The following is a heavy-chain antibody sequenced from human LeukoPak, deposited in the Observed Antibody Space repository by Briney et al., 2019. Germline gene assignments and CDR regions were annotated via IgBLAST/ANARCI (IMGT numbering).Heavy chain of an antibody. J-gene: IGHJ4*02. CDR2: IYYSGST. V-gene: IGHV4-39*01. D-gene: IGHD6-19*01. CDR3: ARHGKAVEGVY. Sequence: SETLSLTCTVSGGSISSSSYYWGWIRQPPGKGLEWIGSIYYSGSTYYNPSLKSRVTISVDTSKNQFSLKLSSVTAADTAVYYCARHGKAVEGVYWGQGTLVTVSS. CDR1: GGSISSSSYY.